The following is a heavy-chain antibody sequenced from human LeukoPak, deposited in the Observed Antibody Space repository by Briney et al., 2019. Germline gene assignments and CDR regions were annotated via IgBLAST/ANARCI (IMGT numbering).Heavy chain of an antibody. V-gene: IGHV3-74*01. D-gene: IGHD1-26*01. CDR1: GFTFSSYW. CDR3: ARGHSGSYYGAFGI. CDR2: INTDGSST. J-gene: IGHJ3*02. Sequence: GGSLRLSCAASGFTFSSYWMHWVRQAPGKGLVWVSRINTDGSSTTYADSVKGRFTISRDNAKNTLYVQMNSLRAEDTAVYYCARGHSGSYYGAFGIWGQGTMVTVSS.